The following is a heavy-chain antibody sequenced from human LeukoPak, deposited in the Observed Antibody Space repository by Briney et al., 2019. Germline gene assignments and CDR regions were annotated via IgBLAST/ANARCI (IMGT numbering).Heavy chain of an antibody. Sequence: SETLSLTCTVSGGSISSYYWSWIRQPPGKGLEWIGYIYTSGSTNYNPSLKSRVTTSVDTSKNQFSLKLSSVTAADTAVYYCARQGYYYDSSGYYYWFDPWGQGTLVTVSS. J-gene: IGHJ5*02. CDR1: GGSISSYY. CDR2: IYTSGST. V-gene: IGHV4-4*09. D-gene: IGHD3-22*01. CDR3: ARQGYYYDSSGYYYWFDP.